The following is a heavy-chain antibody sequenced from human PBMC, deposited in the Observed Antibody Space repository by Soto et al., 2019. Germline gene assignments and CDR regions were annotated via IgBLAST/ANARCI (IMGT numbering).Heavy chain of an antibody. CDR2: ISWDSATV. CDR1: GFTFDDCA. J-gene: IGHJ5*02. Sequence: EVQLVESGGGLVQPSRSLRLSCSASGFTFDDCAMHWVRQAPGKGPEWVSGISWDSATVGYAESVKGRFTITRDDAKNSLYLQMDSLRREDTALYYCVQGRYPTMATPLDHWGQGTLVTVSS. CDR3: VQGRYPTMATPLDH. D-gene: IGHD3-9*01. V-gene: IGHV3-9*01.